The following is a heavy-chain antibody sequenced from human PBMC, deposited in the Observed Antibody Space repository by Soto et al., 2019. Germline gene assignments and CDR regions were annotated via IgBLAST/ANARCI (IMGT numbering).Heavy chain of an antibody. CDR1: GGSFSGYY. CDR3: ARGSRGYCSGGSCYSTIVAVAGYNWFDP. V-gene: IGHV4-34*01. Sequence: SETLSLTCAVYGGSFSGYYWSWIRQPPGKGLEWIGEINHSGSTNYNPSLKSRVTKSVDTSKNQFSRKLSSVTAADTAVYYCARGSRGYCSGGSCYSTIVAVAGYNWFDPWGQGTLVTVSS. CDR2: INHSGST. D-gene: IGHD2-15*01. J-gene: IGHJ5*02.